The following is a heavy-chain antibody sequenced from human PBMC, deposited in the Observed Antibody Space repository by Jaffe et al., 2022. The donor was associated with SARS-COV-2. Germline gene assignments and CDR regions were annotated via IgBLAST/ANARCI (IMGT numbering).Heavy chain of an antibody. CDR2: ISSSSSYI. Sequence: EVQLVESGGGLVKPGGSLRLSCAASGFTFSSYSMNWVRQAPGKGLEWVSSISSSSSYIYYADSVKGRFTISRDNAKNSLYLQMNSLRAEDTAVYYCARDPGGYCSGGSCYADYFDYWGQGTLVTVSS. CDR3: ARDPGGYCSGGSCYADYFDY. CDR1: GFTFSSYS. D-gene: IGHD2-15*01. J-gene: IGHJ4*02. V-gene: IGHV3-21*01.